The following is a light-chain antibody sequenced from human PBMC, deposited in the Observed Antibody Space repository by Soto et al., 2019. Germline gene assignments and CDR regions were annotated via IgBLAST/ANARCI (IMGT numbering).Light chain of an antibody. Sequence: QSVLTQPPSASGTPGQRVTISCSGSSSNIGSNTANWYQQLPGTAPKLLIYSNNQRPSGVPDRFSGSKSATSASLAISGLQSEHEADYYCAAWDDSLNGPVFGGWTKLTVL. J-gene: IGLJ2*01. CDR2: SNN. V-gene: IGLV1-44*01. CDR3: AAWDDSLNGPV. CDR1: SSNIGSNT.